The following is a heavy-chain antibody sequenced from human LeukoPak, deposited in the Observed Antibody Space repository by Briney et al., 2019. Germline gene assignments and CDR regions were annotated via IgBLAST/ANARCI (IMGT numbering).Heavy chain of an antibody. CDR3: ARGGIDTMVRGVIWFEP. CDR1: AYSISSGYY. D-gene: IGHD3-10*01. CDR2: IYHSGST. V-gene: IGHV4-38-2*01. J-gene: IGHJ5*02. Sequence: SETLSPTCAVSAYSISSGYYWGWIRQPPGKGLEWIGSIYHSGSTYYNPSLKSRVTISVDTSKSPFSLKLSSVTAADTAVYYSARGGIDTMVRGVIWFEPWGQGTLVTVSS.